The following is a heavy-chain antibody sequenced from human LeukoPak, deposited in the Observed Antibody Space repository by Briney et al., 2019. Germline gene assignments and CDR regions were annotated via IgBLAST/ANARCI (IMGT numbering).Heavy chain of an antibody. V-gene: IGHV4-39*07. D-gene: IGHD5-24*01. CDR3: ARGRNGYNFIDY. Sequence: SETLSLTCTVSGDSFTSVTDYWAWIRQPPGKGLEWIASGDYSGGTYYNPSLESRVAISADMSKNQISLKLTSVTAADTAVYYCARGRNGYNFIDYWGQGTLVTVSS. CDR1: GDSFTSVTDY. J-gene: IGHJ4*02. CDR2: GDYSGGT.